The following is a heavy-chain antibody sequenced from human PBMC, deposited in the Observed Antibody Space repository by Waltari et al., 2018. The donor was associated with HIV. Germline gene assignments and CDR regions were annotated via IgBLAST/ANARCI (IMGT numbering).Heavy chain of an antibody. D-gene: IGHD3-9*01. V-gene: IGHV4-39*01. CDR1: GTSISSRTYY. CDR2: VYYTGSS. Sequence: QLQLLQSGPRLLKPAETLSLTCGVSGTSISSRTYYWAWIRQSPGKGLEYLGSVYYTGSSYYNPSLNGRLSMSADTSKNQFSLRLDSLTATDTAIYFCARQYAWFDIFAGSPPTYYFDSWGPGTVVTVSS. CDR3: ARQYAWFDIFAGSPPTYYFDS. J-gene: IGHJ4*02.